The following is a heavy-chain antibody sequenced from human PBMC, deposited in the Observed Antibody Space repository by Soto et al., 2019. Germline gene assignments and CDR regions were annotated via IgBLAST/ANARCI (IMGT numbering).Heavy chain of an antibody. Sequence: GESLKISCKGSGYSFTSYWIGWVRQMPGKGLGWMGIIYPGDSDTRYSPSFQGQVTISADKSINSVYLQWSSLKASDTATYYCARLGFNYDFLSGYYNVHHYYGIDVWGQGITVTVSS. D-gene: IGHD3-3*01. CDR2: IYPGDSDT. J-gene: IGHJ6*02. V-gene: IGHV5-51*01. CDR1: GYSFTSYW. CDR3: ARLGFNYDFLSGYYNVHHYYGIDV.